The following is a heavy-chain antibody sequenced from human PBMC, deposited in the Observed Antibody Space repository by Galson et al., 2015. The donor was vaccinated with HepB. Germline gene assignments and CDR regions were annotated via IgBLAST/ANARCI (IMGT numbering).Heavy chain of an antibody. Sequence: SLRLSCAASGFTFSSYGMHWVRQAPGKGLEWVAVIWYDGSNKYYADSVKGRFTISRDNSKNTLYLQMNSLRAEDTAVYYCARDPFDYDSSGYYYGMDVWGQGTTVTVSS. J-gene: IGHJ6*02. CDR1: GFTFSSYG. V-gene: IGHV3-33*01. D-gene: IGHD3-22*01. CDR2: IWYDGSNK. CDR3: ARDPFDYDSSGYYYGMDV.